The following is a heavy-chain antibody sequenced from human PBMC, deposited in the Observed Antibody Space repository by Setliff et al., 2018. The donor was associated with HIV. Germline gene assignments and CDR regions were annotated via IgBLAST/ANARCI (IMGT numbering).Heavy chain of an antibody. V-gene: IGHV1-69*06. J-gene: IGHJ4*02. CDR2: IIPMYDTP. D-gene: IGHD6-19*01. Sequence: GASVKVSCKHSGGIISRYAITWVRQAPGQGLEWVGGIIPMYDTPTYAQKLQGRVTITADRSTNTAYMELRGLRSEGTAVYYCARARGTGWEQCLYYWGQGTLVTVSS. CDR1: GGIISRYA. CDR3: ARARGTGWEQCLYY.